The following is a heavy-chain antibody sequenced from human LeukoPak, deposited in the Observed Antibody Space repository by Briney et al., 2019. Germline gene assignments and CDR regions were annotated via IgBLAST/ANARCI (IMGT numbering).Heavy chain of an antibody. V-gene: IGHV3-21*01. Sequence: GGSLRLSCAASGFTFSSYSMNWVRQAPGKGLEWVSSISGSSSYIYYADSVKGRFTISRDNSKNTLYLQMNSLRAEDTAVYYCARDRWVVLMVYAMDVWGKGTTVTVSS. D-gene: IGHD2-8*01. J-gene: IGHJ6*04. CDR2: ISGSSSYI. CDR1: GFTFSSYS. CDR3: ARDRWVVLMVYAMDV.